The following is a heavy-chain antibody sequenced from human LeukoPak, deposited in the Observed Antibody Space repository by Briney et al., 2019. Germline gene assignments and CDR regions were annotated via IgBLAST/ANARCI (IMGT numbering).Heavy chain of an antibody. Sequence: GRSLRLSCAASGFSFSTYAMHWVRQAPGKGLEWVALLSYDGSEKFYADSVKGRFTISRDNSKNTVDLQMNNLRAEDTAVYYCAKYGSGSDYYYYGLDVWGQGTTVTVSS. J-gene: IGHJ6*02. CDR1: GFSFSTYA. CDR3: AKYGSGSDYYYYGLDV. CDR2: LSYDGSEK. V-gene: IGHV3-30*18. D-gene: IGHD3-10*01.